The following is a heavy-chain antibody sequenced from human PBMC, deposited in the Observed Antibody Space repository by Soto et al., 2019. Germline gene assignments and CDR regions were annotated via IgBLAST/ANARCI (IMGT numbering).Heavy chain of an antibody. CDR1: GDSISRGYY. J-gene: IGHJ5*02. CDR3: VRLVDIEATIGWFDP. Sequence: SETLSLTCAVSGDSISRGYYWAWIRQPPGKGLEYIGSIYHSGTTYYNPSLMSRVTISVDTSKNQFSLNLRSVTAADSAVYYCVRLVDIEATIGWFDPWGQGTLVNVSS. D-gene: IGHD5-12*01. CDR2: IYHSGTT. V-gene: IGHV4-38-2*01.